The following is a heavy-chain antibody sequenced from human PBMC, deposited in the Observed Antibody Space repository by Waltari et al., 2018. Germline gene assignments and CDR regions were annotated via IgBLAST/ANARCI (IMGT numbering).Heavy chain of an antibody. V-gene: IGHV4-38-2*02. J-gene: IGHJ5*02. D-gene: IGHD3-10*01. CDR2: ISHSGKT. CDR3: VRDLGGSGNSWFDA. Sequence: QVQLQESGPGLARPPETPSLTCVVLSYSIRTGYFWGWNRQPPGKGLEWIGSISHSGKTYYNPSLQSRLSLSVDTSKNQFALKVTSVTAADTAIYYCVRDLGGSGNSWFDAWGQGTLVTVSS. CDR1: SYSIRTGYF.